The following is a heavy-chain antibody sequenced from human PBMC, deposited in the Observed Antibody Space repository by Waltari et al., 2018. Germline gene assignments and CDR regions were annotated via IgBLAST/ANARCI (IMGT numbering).Heavy chain of an antibody. V-gene: IGHV4-38-2*02. CDR2: ISHSGSK. D-gene: IGHD3-10*01. Sequence: QVQLQESGPGLARPSETLSLTCDVSSYSIRSGYFWGWIRQPPGKGLQWIGSISHSGSKYYNPSLKSRVTLSVDTSKNQFALKVTSVTAADTATYYCVRDLGGSGNSWFDAWGQGSLVIVSS. J-gene: IGHJ5*02. CDR1: SYSIRSGYF. CDR3: VRDLGGSGNSWFDA.